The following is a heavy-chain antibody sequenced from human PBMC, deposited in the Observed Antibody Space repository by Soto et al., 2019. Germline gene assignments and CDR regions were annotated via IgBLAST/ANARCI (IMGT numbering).Heavy chain of an antibody. D-gene: IGHD3-10*01. CDR2: IYHSGST. Sequence: SETLSLTCAVSGGSISSGGYSWSWIRQPPGKGLEWIGYIYHSGSTYYNPSLKSRVTISVDRSKNQFSLKLSSVTAADTAVYYCARHAVGETGFDPWGQGTLVTVSS. CDR1: GGSISSGGYS. V-gene: IGHV4-30-2*01. CDR3: ARHAVGETGFDP. J-gene: IGHJ5*02.